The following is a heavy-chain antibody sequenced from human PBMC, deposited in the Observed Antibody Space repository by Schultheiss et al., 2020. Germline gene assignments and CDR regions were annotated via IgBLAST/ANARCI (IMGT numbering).Heavy chain of an antibody. Sequence: SVKVSCKASGGTFSRSTINWVRQAPGQGLEWMGGIIPNSGGRNYAQKFQGRVTISADEFTTTVYMELTSLRSEDTAVYYCARTLPPAGSTTDDYWGQGTLVTVSS. CDR2: IIPNSGGR. J-gene: IGHJ4*02. CDR3: ARTLPPAGSTTDDY. D-gene: IGHD1-14*01. V-gene: IGHV1-69*13. CDR1: GGTFSRST.